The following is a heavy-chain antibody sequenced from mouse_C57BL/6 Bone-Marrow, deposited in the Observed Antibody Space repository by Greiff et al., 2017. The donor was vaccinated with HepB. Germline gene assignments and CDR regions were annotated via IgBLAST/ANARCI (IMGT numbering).Heavy chain of an antibody. Sequence: EVKLVESGGGLVKPGGSLKLSCAASGFTFSDYGMHWVRQAPEKGLEWVAYISSGSSTIYYADTVKGRFTISRDNAKNTLFLQMTSLRSEDTAMYYCARRSNYVWYFDVWGTGTTVTVSS. J-gene: IGHJ1*03. V-gene: IGHV5-17*01. CDR2: ISSGSSTI. D-gene: IGHD2-5*01. CDR3: ARRSNYVWYFDV. CDR1: GFTFSDYG.